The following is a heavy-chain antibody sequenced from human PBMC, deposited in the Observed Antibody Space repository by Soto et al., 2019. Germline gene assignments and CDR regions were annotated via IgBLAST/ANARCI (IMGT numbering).Heavy chain of an antibody. Sequence: GGSLRLSCVASGFFLRDFGMHWVRQAPGKGLEWVSAIWYDRSNTYQGDSVKGRFTMSRDNSKNTLYLQMNSLRAEDTAVYYCAKDRGGLLWFGEHDAFAIWGQGTMVTVSS. CDR3: AKDRGGLLWFGEHDAFAI. CDR2: IWYDRSNT. CDR1: GFFLRDFG. J-gene: IGHJ3*02. D-gene: IGHD3-10*01. V-gene: IGHV3-30*02.